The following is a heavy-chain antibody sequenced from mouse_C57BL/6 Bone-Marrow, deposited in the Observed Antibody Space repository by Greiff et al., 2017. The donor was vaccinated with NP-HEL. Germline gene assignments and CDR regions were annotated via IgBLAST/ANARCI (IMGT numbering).Heavy chain of an antibody. D-gene: IGHD1-1*01. CDR1: GYSFTDYN. V-gene: IGHV1-39*01. CDR3: ASLYERSMDY. CDR2: INPTYGTT. Sequence: VQLQQSGPELVKPGASVKMSCKASGYSFTDYNMNWVKQSPVKSLEWIGVINPTYGTTSYNQKFKGKATLTVDQSSSTAYMQLNSLTSEDSAVYYCASLYERSMDYWGQGTSVTVSS. J-gene: IGHJ4*01.